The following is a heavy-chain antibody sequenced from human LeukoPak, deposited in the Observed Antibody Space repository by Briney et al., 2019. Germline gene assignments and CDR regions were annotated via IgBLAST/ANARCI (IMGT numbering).Heavy chain of an antibody. V-gene: IGHV3-30*18. CDR3: AKEYYDILTGYYYFDY. CDR1: GFTFSSYG. D-gene: IGHD3-9*01. CDR2: ISYDGSNK. Sequence: GRSLRLSCAASGFTFSSYGMHWVRQAPGKGLEWVAVISYDGSNKYYADSVKGRFTISRDNSKNTLYLQMNSLRAEDTAVYYCAKEYYDILTGYYYFDYWGQGTLVTVSS. J-gene: IGHJ4*02.